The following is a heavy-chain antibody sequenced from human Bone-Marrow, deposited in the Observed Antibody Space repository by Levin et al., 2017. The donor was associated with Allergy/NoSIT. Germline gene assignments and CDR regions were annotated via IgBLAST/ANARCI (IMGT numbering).Heavy chain of an antibody. D-gene: IGHD2-2*01. J-gene: IGHJ6*03. CDR2: ISSSGSTI. V-gene: IGHV3-48*03. CDR3: ARVFPQRYCSSTSCFSGSYYYYMDV. CDR1: GFTFSSYE. Sequence: GESLKISCAASGFTFSSYEMNWVRQAPGKGLEWVSYISSSGSTIYYADSVKGRFTISRDNAKNSLYLQMNSLRAEDTAVYYCARVFPQRYCSSTSCFSGSYYYYMDVWGKGTTVTVSS.